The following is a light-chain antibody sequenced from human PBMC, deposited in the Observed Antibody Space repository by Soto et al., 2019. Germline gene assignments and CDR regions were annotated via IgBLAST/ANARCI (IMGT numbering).Light chain of an antibody. CDR3: ASFRSGTILV. J-gene: IGLJ1*01. CDR2: EVN. V-gene: IGLV2-14*01. Sequence: QSVLTQPAPVSGSAGQSVTISCTGPRSDIGDSNFISWYQHSPGKAPRLLIYEVNNRPSGVSRRFSGSKAGNTASLTISGLLDDDEADYFCASFRSGTILVFGSGTKVTVL. CDR1: RSDIGDSNF.